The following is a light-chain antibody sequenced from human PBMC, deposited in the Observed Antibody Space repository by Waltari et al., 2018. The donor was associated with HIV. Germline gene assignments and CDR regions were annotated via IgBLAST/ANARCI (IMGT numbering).Light chain of an antibody. CDR3: QSADSNASLWV. Sequence: SYELTQPPSVSVSPGQTARITCSGDALPKQYAYWYQQRPGQAPVLVIYKDTERPSGIPERFSGSSSGTTATFTIIGVQAQDEADYHCQSADSNASLWVFGGGTKLTVL. CDR2: KDT. CDR1: ALPKQY. V-gene: IGLV3-25*03. J-gene: IGLJ3*02.